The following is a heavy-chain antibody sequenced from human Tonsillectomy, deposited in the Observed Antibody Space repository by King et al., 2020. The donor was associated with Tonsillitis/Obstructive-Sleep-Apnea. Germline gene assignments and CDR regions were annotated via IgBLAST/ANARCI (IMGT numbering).Heavy chain of an antibody. J-gene: IGHJ4*02. D-gene: IGHD3-22*01. Sequence: QLVQSGAEVKKPGASVKVSCKASGYTFTGYYIHWVRQAPGQGLEWMGWINPNSGGTNYAQQFQGRVTMTRDTYISTAYMELSRLRSDDTAVYYCARVAYHYAISGPLDYWGQGTLVTVSS. CDR3: ARVAYHYAISGPLDY. CDR1: GYTFTGYY. V-gene: IGHV1-2*02. CDR2: INPNSGGT.